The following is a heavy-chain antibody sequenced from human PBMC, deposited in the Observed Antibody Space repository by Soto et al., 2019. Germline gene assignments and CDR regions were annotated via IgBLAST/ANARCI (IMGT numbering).Heavy chain of an antibody. V-gene: IGHV4-30-2*01. CDR2: IYHSGST. J-gene: IGHJ4*02. D-gene: IGHD3-3*01. Sequence: SETLSLTCAVSGGSISSGGYSWSWIRQPPGKGLEWIGYIYHSGSTYYNPSLKSRVTISVDRSKNQFSLKLSSVTAADTAVYYCAGTIFRVVSNAFDYWGQGTLVTVST. CDR3: AGTIFRVVSNAFDY. CDR1: GGSISSGGYS.